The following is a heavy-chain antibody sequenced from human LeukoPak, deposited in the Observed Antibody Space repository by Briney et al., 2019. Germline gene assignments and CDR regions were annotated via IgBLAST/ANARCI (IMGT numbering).Heavy chain of an antibody. V-gene: IGHV4-39*01. CDR1: GGSISSSSYY. D-gene: IGHD3-3*01. J-gene: IGHJ4*02. Sequence: SETLSLTCTVSGGSISSSSYYWGWIRQPPGKGLEWIGSIYYSGSTYYNPSLKSRVTISVDTSKNQFSLKLSSVTAADTAVYYCARRNYDFWSGYSYYFGYWGQGTLVTVSS. CDR2: IYYSGST. CDR3: ARRNYDFWSGYSYYFGY.